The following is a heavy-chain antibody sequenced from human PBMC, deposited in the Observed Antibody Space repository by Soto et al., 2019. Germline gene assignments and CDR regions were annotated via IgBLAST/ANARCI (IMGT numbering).Heavy chain of an antibody. CDR2: ISSSSSTI. V-gene: IGHV3-48*01. Sequence: GGSLRLSCAASGFTFSSYSMNWVRQAPGKGLEWVSYISSSSSTIYYADSVKGRFTISRDNSKNTLFLQLNSLRAEDTAVYYCAKSRRSDYEHLCDFWGQGTPVTGSS. J-gene: IGHJ4*02. CDR3: AKSRRSDYEHLCDF. D-gene: IGHD5-12*01. CDR1: GFTFSSYS.